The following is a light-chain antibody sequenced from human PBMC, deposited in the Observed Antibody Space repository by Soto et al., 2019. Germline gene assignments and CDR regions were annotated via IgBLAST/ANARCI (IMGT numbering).Light chain of an antibody. CDR3: QSYDSSLSGSYV. CDR1: SSNIGAGYD. Sequence: QSVVTRPPSVSGAAGQRVTISCTGSSSNIGAGYDVHWYQQLPGTAPKLLIYGNSNRPSGVPDRFSGSKSGTSASLAITGLQAEDEADYYCQSYDSSLSGSYVFGTGTKVTVL. CDR2: GNS. J-gene: IGLJ1*01. V-gene: IGLV1-40*01.